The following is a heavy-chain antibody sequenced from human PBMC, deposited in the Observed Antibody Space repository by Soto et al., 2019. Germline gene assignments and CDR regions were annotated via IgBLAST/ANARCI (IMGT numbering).Heavy chain of an antibody. D-gene: IGHD4-17*01. J-gene: IGHJ5*02. Sequence: PGGSLRLSCAASGFTVSSNYMSWVRQAPGKGLEWVSVIYSGGSTYYADSVKGRFTISRDNSKNTLYVQMNSLRAEDTAVYYCASHGDDYGGSWFDPWGQGTLVTVSS. CDR1: GFTVSSNY. CDR2: IYSGGST. CDR3: ASHGDDYGGSWFDP. V-gene: IGHV3-53*01.